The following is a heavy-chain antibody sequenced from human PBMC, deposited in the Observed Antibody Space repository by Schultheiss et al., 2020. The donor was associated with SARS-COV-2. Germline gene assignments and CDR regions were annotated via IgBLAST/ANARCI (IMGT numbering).Heavy chain of an antibody. CDR3: AREETVTTNDAFDI. Sequence: GGSLRLSCAASGFTFSSYWMSWVRQAPGKGLEWVAVIAYDGGDKKHTDSVKGRFTISRENAKNSLYLQMNSLRAGDTAVYYCAREETVTTNDAFDIWGQGTMVTVSS. CDR2: IAYDGGDK. V-gene: IGHV3-30*03. CDR1: GFTFSSYW. J-gene: IGHJ3*02. D-gene: IGHD4-11*01.